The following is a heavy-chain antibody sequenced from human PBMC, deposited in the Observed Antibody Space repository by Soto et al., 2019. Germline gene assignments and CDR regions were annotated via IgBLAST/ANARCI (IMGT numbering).Heavy chain of an antibody. CDR1: VFTFSSNY. CDR2: IYSGGST. V-gene: IGHV3-53*01. CDR3: ARDPPATRHGMDV. J-gene: IGHJ6*02. Sequence: PWGSLRLACAASVFTFSSNYMSWVRQAPGKGLEWVSVIYSGGSTYYADSVRGRFTISRDNSKNTLYLQMKSLRAEDTAVYYCARDPPATRHGMDVWGQGTTVTVS.